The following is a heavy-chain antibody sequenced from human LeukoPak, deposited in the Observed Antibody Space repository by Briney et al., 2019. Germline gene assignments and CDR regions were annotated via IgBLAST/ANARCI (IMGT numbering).Heavy chain of an antibody. Sequence: ASVKVSCKASGYTFTSYGISWVRQAPGQGLEWMGWISAYNGNTNYAQKLQGRVTMTTDTSTSTAYMELRSLRSDDTAVYYCARVPRYSSSWYFDYWGQGPLVTVSS. J-gene: IGHJ4*02. V-gene: IGHV1-18*01. CDR1: GYTFTSYG. D-gene: IGHD6-13*01. CDR3: ARVPRYSSSWYFDY. CDR2: ISAYNGNT.